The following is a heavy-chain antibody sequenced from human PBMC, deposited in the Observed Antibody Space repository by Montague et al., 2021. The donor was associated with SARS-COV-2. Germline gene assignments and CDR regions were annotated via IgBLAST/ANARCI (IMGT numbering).Heavy chain of an antibody. J-gene: IGHJ3*01. CDR3: ARDPDPAYVAFDV. D-gene: IGHD3-16*01. CDR2: IKQDGSEK. CDR1: GFTFSSYW. V-gene: IGHV3-7*01. Sequence: SRSLSLAASGFTFSSYWMSWVRQAPGKGLEWVANIKQDGSEKYYVDSVKGRLTISRDNAKNSLYLQMNSLRAEDTAVYYCARDPDPAYVAFDVWGQGTMVTVSS.